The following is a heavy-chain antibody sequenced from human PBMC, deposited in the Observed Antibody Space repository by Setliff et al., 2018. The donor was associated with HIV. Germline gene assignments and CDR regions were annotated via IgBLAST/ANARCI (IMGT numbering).Heavy chain of an antibody. D-gene: IGHD6-13*01. Sequence: SETLSLTCAVSGSSISNGYYWGWIRQPPGKGLEWIGSIYHSGSTYYNPSLESRVTTSVDTSKKQFSLRLTSVTAADTAVYYCARESPSSSWFYFDFWGQGTLVTVSS. CDR3: ARESPSSSWFYFDF. V-gene: IGHV4-38-2*02. CDR2: IYHSGST. J-gene: IGHJ4*02. CDR1: GSSISNGYY.